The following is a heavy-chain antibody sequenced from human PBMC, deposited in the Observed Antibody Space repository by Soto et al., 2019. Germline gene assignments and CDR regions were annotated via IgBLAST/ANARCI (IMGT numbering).Heavy chain of an antibody. J-gene: IGHJ4*02. CDR1: GFTFSTYT. D-gene: IGHD7-27*01. V-gene: IGHV3-23*01. CDR3: VGGNNWGLDY. CDR2: ISSSGDIT. Sequence: EVQLLESGGGLVQPGGSLRLSCAASGFTFSTYTMSWVRQAPGKGLEWVSVISSSGDITSYADSVKGRFTISRDNSKNTVYLQMNSLRAEDTAIHYCVGGNNWGLDYWGLGTLVTVSS.